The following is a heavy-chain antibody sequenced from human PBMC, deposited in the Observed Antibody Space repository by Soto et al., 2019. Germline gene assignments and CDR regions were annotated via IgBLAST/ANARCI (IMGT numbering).Heavy chain of an antibody. J-gene: IGHJ3*02. D-gene: IGHD3-10*01. Sequence: EVQLLESGGGLVQPGGSLRLSCAASGYTFSSYAMTWVRQAPGKGLEWVSAISGSGGSTYYADSVKGQFTISRDKSKNTVFLQMDSLRAEDTAVYYCAIDRNLRGADAFDIWGLGTMVTVSS. CDR1: GYTFSSYA. CDR2: ISGSGGST. CDR3: AIDRNLRGADAFDI. V-gene: IGHV3-23*01.